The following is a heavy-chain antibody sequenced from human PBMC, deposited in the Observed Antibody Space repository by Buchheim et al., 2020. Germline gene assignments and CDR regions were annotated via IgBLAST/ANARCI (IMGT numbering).Heavy chain of an antibody. CDR1: GDSISSGDYY. V-gene: IGHV4-30-4*01. Sequence: QVQLQESGPGLVKPSQTLSLTCSVSGDSISSGDYYWSWVRQSPGKGLEWIGYIYYSGNTHYNPSLRSRVSISVDTSKNQFSLNLRSVTAADMAVYYCARGPGTAAIPAAVPWFDPWGQGTL. D-gene: IGHD2-2*01. J-gene: IGHJ5*02. CDR3: ARGPGTAAIPAAVPWFDP. CDR2: IYYSGNT.